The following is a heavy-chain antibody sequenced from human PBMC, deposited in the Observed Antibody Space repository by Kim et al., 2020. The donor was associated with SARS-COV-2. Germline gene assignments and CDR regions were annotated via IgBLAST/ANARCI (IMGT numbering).Heavy chain of an antibody. CDR3: ARDRGKQDDY. V-gene: IGHV3-74*01. D-gene: IGHD5-12*01. J-gene: IGHJ4*02. Sequence: STARYATCLSGRFTVSSDNAKNTLYLKMDSLRAEDTAVYYCARDRGKQDDYWGQGTLVTVSS. CDR2: STA.